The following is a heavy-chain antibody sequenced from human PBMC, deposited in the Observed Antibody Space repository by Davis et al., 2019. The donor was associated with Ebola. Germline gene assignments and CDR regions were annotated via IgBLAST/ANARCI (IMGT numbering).Heavy chain of an antibody. CDR3: ARDLGRYDDH. V-gene: IGHV1-69*04. CDR1: GGTFSTYD. Sequence: SVQVSCKASGGTFSTYDINWVRQAPGQGLEWMGRIIPMVGTATYAQKFQGRVTITADKSTSTAYMEMSGLRSEDTAVYYCARDLGRYDDHWGQGTLVTVSS. CDR2: IIPMVGTA. D-gene: IGHD1-26*01. J-gene: IGHJ4*02.